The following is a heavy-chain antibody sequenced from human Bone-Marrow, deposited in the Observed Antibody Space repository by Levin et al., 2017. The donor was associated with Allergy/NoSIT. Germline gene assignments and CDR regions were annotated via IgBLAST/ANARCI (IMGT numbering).Heavy chain of an antibody. CDR2: IFRSGSV. CDR3: ARVTTLTQWGRWFFDP. D-gene: IGHD4-17*01. CDR1: GASVSTGTYY. V-gene: IGHV4-61*01. J-gene: IGHJ2*01. Sequence: KPSETLSLTCTVSGASVSTGTYYWSWIRRLPGKGLEWIGYIFRSGSVNYNPSLKSRVTISVDTSRNQFSLKLSSVTAADTAIYHCARVTTLTQWGRWFFDPWGLGNLVTVSS.